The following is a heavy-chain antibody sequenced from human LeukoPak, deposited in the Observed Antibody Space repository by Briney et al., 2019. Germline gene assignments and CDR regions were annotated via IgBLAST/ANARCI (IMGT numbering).Heavy chain of an antibody. V-gene: IGHV1-69*13. CDR2: IIPIFGTA. Sequence: ASVKVSCKASGGTFSSYAISWVRQAPGQGLEWMGGIIPIFGTANYAQKFQGRVTITADESTSTAYMELSSLRSEDTAVYYCASLEYSSSSRLGYWGQGTLVTVSS. J-gene: IGHJ4*02. CDR1: GGTFSSYA. D-gene: IGHD6-6*01. CDR3: ASLEYSSSSRLGY.